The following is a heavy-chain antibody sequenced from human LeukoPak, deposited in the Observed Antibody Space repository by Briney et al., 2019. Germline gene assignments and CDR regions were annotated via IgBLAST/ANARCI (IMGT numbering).Heavy chain of an antibody. D-gene: IGHD4-11*01. Sequence: GGSLRLSCAASGITVSSNYMSWVRQAPGKGLEWVSVMYSGGNTSYADYAKGRFTISRDKSKNTLYLQMNSLRAEDTAVYYCARGIGSTVFFDHWGQGTLVTVSS. CDR1: GITVSSNY. CDR3: ARGIGSTVFFDH. J-gene: IGHJ4*02. V-gene: IGHV3-53*01. CDR2: MYSGGNT.